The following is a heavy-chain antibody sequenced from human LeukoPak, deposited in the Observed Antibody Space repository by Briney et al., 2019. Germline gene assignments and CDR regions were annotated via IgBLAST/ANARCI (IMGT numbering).Heavy chain of an antibody. D-gene: IGHD3-10*01. CDR3: ALLGGRLDY. CDR1: GYTFTDYY. CDR2: MNPNSGNT. J-gene: IGHJ4*02. Sequence: ASVKVSCKSSGYTFTDYYMHWVRQATGQGLEWMGWMNPNSGNTGYAQKFQGRVTITRNTSISTAYMELSSLRSEDTAVYYCALLGGRLDYWGQGTLVTVSS. V-gene: IGHV1-8*03.